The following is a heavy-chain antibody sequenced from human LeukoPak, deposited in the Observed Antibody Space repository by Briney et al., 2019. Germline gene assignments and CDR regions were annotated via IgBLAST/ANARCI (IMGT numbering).Heavy chain of an antibody. Sequence: GGSLRLSCAASGFTVSSNYMSWVRQAPGKGLEWVSVIYSGDSTHYAESVKGRFTISRDNSKNTLYLQMNSLRAEDTAVYYCARAGGYSSPLSYWGQGTLVTVSS. V-gene: IGHV3-53*01. D-gene: IGHD6-19*01. CDR1: GFTVSSNY. J-gene: IGHJ4*02. CDR2: IYSGDST. CDR3: ARAGGYSSPLSY.